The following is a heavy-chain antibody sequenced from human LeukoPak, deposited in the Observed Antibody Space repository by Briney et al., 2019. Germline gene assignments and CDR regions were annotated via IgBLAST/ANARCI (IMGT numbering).Heavy chain of an antibody. V-gene: IGHV4-34*01. Sequence: SETLSLTCAVYGGSFSGYYWSWIRQPPGKGLEWIGEINHSGSTNYNPSLKSRVTISVDTSKNQFSLKLSSVTAANTAVYYCARGRIVVVPAAMSFRRGWFDPWGQGTLVTVSS. CDR2: INHSGST. J-gene: IGHJ5*02. D-gene: IGHD2-2*01. CDR1: GGSFSGYY. CDR3: ARGRIVVVPAAMSFRRGWFDP.